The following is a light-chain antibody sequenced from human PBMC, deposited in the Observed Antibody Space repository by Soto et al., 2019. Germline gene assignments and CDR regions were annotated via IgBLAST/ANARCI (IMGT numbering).Light chain of an antibody. V-gene: IGKV3-11*01. J-gene: IGKJ4*01. CDR1: QSVSTY. Sequence: EIVLTQSPAPLSLSPGERATLSCRASQSVSTYLAWYQQKPGQAPRLLIYDASNRATGIPARFSGGGSGTDFTLTISSLQPDDVATFYCQQYDDYPLTFGGGTKVDIK. CDR3: QQYDDYPLT. CDR2: DAS.